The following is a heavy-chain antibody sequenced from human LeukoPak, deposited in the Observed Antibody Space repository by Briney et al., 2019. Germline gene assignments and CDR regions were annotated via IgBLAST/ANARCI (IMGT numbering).Heavy chain of an antibody. Sequence: GGSLRLSCAASGFTFSSYAMSWVRQAPGKGLEWVSAIRGSGGSTYYVDSVKGRFTSSRDNSKNALYLQMNSLRAEDTGVYFSARKTGDLDYWGQGTLVTVSS. D-gene: IGHD7-27*01. CDR2: IRGSGGST. CDR1: GFTFSSYA. CDR3: ARKTGDLDY. V-gene: IGHV3-23*01. J-gene: IGHJ4*02.